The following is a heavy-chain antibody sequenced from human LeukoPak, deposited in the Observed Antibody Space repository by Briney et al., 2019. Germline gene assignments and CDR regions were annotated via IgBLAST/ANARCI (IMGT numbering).Heavy chain of an antibody. CDR1: GGSISSYY. CDR3: AGGDPNWFDP. J-gene: IGHJ5*02. Sequence: SETLSLTCTVSGGSISSYYWSWIRQPPAKGPEWIGYIYYSGSTNYNPSLKSRVTTSVDTSKNQFSLKLSSVTAADTAVYYCAGGDPNWFDPWGQGTLVTVSS. V-gene: IGHV4-59*01. D-gene: IGHD2-21*02. CDR2: IYYSGST.